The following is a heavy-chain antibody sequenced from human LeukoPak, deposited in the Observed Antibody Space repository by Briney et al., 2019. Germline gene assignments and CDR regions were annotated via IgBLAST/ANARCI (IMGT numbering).Heavy chain of an antibody. J-gene: IGHJ3*02. V-gene: IGHV4-34*01. D-gene: IGHD2-15*01. CDR1: GGSFSGYY. CDR3: ASDRIEVDAFDI. Sequence: SETLSLTCAVYGGSFSGYYWSWIRQPPGKGLEWIGEINHSGSTNYNSSLKSRVTISVDTSKNQFSMKLSSVTAADTAMYYCASDRIEVDAFDIWGQGTMVTVSS. CDR2: INHSGST.